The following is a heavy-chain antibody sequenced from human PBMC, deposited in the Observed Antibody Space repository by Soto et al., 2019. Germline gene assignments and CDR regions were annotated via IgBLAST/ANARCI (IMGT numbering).Heavy chain of an antibody. J-gene: IGHJ6*02. CDR3: ARVVQKDGGLLSNYYYGLDV. V-gene: IGHV4-61*01. Sequence: SETLSLTCTVSGGSVTGGYYYWSWIRQPPGKGLEWIGYIHYSGSTNYNPSLKIRVTISVDTSKNQFSLKLSSVTAADTAVYYCARVVQKDGGLLSNYYYGLDVWGQGTPVTVSS. CDR1: GGSVTGGYYY. D-gene: IGHD3-10*01. CDR2: IHYSGST.